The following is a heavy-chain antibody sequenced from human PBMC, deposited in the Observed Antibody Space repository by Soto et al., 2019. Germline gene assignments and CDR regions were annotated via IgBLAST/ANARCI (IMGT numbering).Heavy chain of an antibody. CDR3: ARDSGYGSGASVNHYLDY. CDR1: GITFGSRA. D-gene: IGHD3-10*01. J-gene: IGHJ4*01. CDR2: ISDSGGDT. V-gene: IGHV3-23*01. Sequence: GGSLRLSCVASGITFGSRAMSWVRQAPGEGLEWVSIISDSGGDTKYADSVRGRFTISRDNSKNTLYVQMSSLRAEDSAIYYCARDSGYGSGASVNHYLDYWGHGTQVTVS.